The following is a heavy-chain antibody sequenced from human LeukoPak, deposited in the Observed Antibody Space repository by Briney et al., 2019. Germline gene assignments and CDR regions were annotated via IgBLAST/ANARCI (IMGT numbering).Heavy chain of an antibody. CDR3: AREKGSSWYTDAFDI. CDR1: GGSISSGSYY. CDR2: IYTSGST. Sequence: SETLSLTCTVSGGSISSGSYYWRWIRQPAGKGLEWIGRIYTSGSTNYNPSLKSRVTISVDTSKNQFSLKLSSVTAADTAVYYCAREKGSSWYTDAFDIWGQGTMVTVPS. J-gene: IGHJ3*02. V-gene: IGHV4-61*02. D-gene: IGHD6-13*01.